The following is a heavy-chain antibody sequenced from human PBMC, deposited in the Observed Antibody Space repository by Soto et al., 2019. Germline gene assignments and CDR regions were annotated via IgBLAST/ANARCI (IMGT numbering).Heavy chain of an antibody. CDR1: GGSFSGYY. Sequence: ASETLSLTCAVYGGSFSGYYWSWIRQPPGKGLEWIGEINHSGSTNYNPSLKSRVTISVDTSKNQFSLKLSSVTAADTAVYYCARGRAGTVTTKSHYYYYMDVWGKGTTVTVSS. CDR3: ARGRAGTVTTKSHYYYYMDV. V-gene: IGHV4-34*01. D-gene: IGHD4-17*01. J-gene: IGHJ6*03. CDR2: INHSGST.